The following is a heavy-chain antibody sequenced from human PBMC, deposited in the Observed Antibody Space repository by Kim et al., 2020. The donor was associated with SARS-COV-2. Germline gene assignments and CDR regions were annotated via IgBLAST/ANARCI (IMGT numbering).Heavy chain of an antibody. CDR2: INHSGST. D-gene: IGHD2-15*01. J-gene: IGHJ5*02. CDR1: GGSFSGYY. V-gene: IGHV4-34*01. CDR3: ARGGPRGSVLRCSNWFDP. Sequence: SETLSLTCAVYGGSFSGYYWSWIRQPPGKGLEWIGEINHSGSTNYNPSLKSRVTISVDTSKNQFSLKLSPVTAADTAVYYCARGGPRGSVLRCSNWFDP.